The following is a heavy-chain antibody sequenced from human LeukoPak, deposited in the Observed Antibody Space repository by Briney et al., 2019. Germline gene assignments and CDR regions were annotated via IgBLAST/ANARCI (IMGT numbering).Heavy chain of an antibody. CDR1: GFTFHHFA. CDR2: ISWKSASI. V-gene: IGHV3-9*01. CDR3: AKDKAPLYSGYDWDLDF. J-gene: IGHJ4*02. D-gene: IGHD5-12*01. Sequence: PGMCLRLSCAASGFTFHHFAIHWVRQVPGKGLEWVTGISWKSASIGYADSVKGRFTISRDNAKNSVYLQMNSLRAEDTAFYYCAKDKAPLYSGYDWDLDFWGQGTLVTVSS.